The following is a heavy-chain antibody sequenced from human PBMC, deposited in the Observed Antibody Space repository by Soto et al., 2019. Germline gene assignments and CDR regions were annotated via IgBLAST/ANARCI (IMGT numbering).Heavy chain of an antibody. D-gene: IGHD3-22*01. CDR1: GFTFSSYA. CDR2: ISGSGGST. J-gene: IGHJ3*02. CDR3: ANGLGLFYYDSSGYYRGPDVAFDI. V-gene: IGHV3-23*01. Sequence: GGSLRLSCAASGFTFSSYAMSWVRQAPGKGLEWVSAISGSGGSTYYADYVKGRFTISRDNSKNTLYLQMNSLRAEDTAVYYCANGLGLFYYDSSGYYRGPDVAFDIWGQGTMVTVSS.